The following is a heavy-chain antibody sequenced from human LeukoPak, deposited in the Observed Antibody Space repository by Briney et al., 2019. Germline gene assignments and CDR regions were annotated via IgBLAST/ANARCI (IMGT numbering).Heavy chain of an antibody. J-gene: IGHJ4*02. V-gene: IGHV3-23*01. CDR1: GFTFSNYA. CDR3: AKELDGSGYYGPDY. Sequence: GGSLRLSYAASGFTFSNYAMIWVRQAPGKGLEWIATISGTGSRTYYANSVRGRFSISRDNSRNTLYLQRSSLRVEDTAVYYCAKELDGSGYYGPDYWGRGTLVTVSS. D-gene: IGHD3-22*01. CDR2: ISGTGSRT.